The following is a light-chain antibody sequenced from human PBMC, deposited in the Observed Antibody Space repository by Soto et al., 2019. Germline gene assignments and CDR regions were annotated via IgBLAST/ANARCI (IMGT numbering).Light chain of an antibody. CDR1: SSDVGNYNY. J-gene: IGLJ3*02. Sequence: QSALTQPRSVSGSPGQSVTISCTGTSSDVGNYNYVSWYQQHLGKAPKLMIYDVNKLPSGVPHRFSGSKSGNTASLTISGLQTEDEDDYYCCSYAGSYTWVFGGGTKLTVL. CDR2: DVN. V-gene: IGLV2-11*01. CDR3: CSYAGSYTWV.